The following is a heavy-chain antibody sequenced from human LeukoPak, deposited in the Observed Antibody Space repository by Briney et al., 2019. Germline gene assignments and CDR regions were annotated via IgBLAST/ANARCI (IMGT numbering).Heavy chain of an antibody. Sequence: SETLSLTCTVSGGSISSYYWSWIRQPPGKGLEWIGFIFYSGTSNYNPSLKSRVTISVDTSKNQFSLKLSSVTAADTAVYYCARGGWNKFDYWGQGTLVTVSS. V-gene: IGHV4-59*01. D-gene: IGHD3-22*01. CDR1: GGSISSYY. J-gene: IGHJ4*02. CDR2: IFYSGTS. CDR3: ARGGWNKFDY.